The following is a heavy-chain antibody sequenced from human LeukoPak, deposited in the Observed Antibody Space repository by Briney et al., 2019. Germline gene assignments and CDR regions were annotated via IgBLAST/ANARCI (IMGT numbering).Heavy chain of an antibody. CDR2: IYYSGST. V-gene: IGHV4-30-4*08. Sequence: SETLSLTCAVYGGSFTGYYWSWIRQPPGKGLEWIGYIYYSGSTYYNPSLKSRVTISVDTSKNQFSLKLSSVTAADTAVYYCARVGYGGDFDYWGQGTLVTVSS. CDR1: GGSFTGYY. CDR3: ARVGYGGDFDY. J-gene: IGHJ4*02. D-gene: IGHD4-17*01.